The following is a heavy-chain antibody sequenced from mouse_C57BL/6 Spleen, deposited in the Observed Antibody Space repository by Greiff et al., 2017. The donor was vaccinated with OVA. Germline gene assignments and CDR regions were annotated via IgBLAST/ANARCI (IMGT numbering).Heavy chain of an antibody. V-gene: IGHV1-15*01. CDR1: GYTFTDYE. CDR3: TRGQGVPVGDYFDY. CDR2: IDPETGGT. J-gene: IGHJ2*01. Sequence: VQLKQSGAELVRPGASVTLSCKASGYTFTDYEMHWVKQTPVHGLEWIGAIDPETGGTAYNQKFKGKAILTADKSSSTAYMELRSLTSEDSAVYYCTRGQGVPVGDYFDYWGQGTTLTVSS. D-gene: IGHD1-1*01.